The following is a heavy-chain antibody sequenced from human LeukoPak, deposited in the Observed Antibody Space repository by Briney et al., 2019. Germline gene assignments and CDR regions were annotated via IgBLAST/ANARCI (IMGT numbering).Heavy chain of an antibody. D-gene: IGHD3-10*01. CDR1: GLPFSSYW. V-gene: IGHV3-53*01. CDR3: APSPGEHSSESYS. J-gene: IGHJ4*02. Sequence: GGSLRLSCVASGLPFSSYWTTWIRQAPGKGLEWVSTLYSGGSTHYTDSVKGRFTISRDNSKNTLYLQMNSLRAEDTAVYYCAPSPGEHSSESYSWGQGALVTVSS. CDR2: LYSGGST.